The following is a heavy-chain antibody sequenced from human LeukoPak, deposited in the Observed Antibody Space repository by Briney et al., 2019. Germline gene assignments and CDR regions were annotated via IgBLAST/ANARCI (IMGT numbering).Heavy chain of an antibody. CDR1: GGSFSGYY. J-gene: IGHJ5*02. D-gene: IGHD3-10*01. CDR3: ARAPLYYGSRFDP. CDR2: INHSGST. V-gene: IGHV4-34*01. Sequence: SETLSLTCAVYGGSFSGYYWSWIRQPPGKGLEWIGEINHSGSTNYNPSLKSRVTISVDTSKNQFSLKLSSVTAADTAVYYCARAPLYYGSRFDPWGQGTLVTVSS.